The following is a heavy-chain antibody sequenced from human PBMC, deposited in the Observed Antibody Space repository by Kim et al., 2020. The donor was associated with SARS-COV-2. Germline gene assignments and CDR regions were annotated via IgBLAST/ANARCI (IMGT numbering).Heavy chain of an antibody. CDR1: GFTFSNAW. CDR3: TTDDILTGYYLRYAPLYYYGMDV. Sequence: GGSLRLSCAASGFTFSNAWMSWVRQAPGKGLEWVGRIKSKTDGGTTDYAAPVKGRFTISRDDSKNTLYLQMNSLKTEDTAVYYCTTDDILTGYYLRYAPLYYYGMDVWGQGTTVTVSS. J-gene: IGHJ6*02. CDR2: IKSKTDGGTT. D-gene: IGHD3-9*01. V-gene: IGHV3-15*01.